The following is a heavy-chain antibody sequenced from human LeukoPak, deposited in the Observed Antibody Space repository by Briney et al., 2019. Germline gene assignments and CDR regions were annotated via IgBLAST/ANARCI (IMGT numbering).Heavy chain of an antibody. CDR2: ISGSDGRR. V-gene: IGHV3-23*01. CDR1: GFTFSSYA. Sequence: GGSLRLSCAASGFTFSSYAMNWVRQAPGKGLEWVSSISGSDGRRYYADSVKGRFTISRDNSKNTLYLQMNSLRAEDTAVYYCASQLELGYWGQGTLVSVSS. D-gene: IGHD1-7*01. J-gene: IGHJ4*02. CDR3: ASQLELGY.